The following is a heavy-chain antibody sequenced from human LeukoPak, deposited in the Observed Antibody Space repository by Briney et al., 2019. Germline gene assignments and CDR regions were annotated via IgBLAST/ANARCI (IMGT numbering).Heavy chain of an antibody. CDR2: ISGSSSTI. J-gene: IGHJ6*02. Sequence: GGALRLCCAAPVFTFSSFGMNWVRQAPGRGLEWVSYISGSSSTIYYADTVKGRFTISRDNAKNSLHLQMNSLRDEDTAVYYCARDSSSSWYVSYGMDVWGQGTTVTVSS. D-gene: IGHD6-13*01. CDR3: ARDSSSSWYVSYGMDV. CDR1: VFTFSSFG. V-gene: IGHV3-48*02.